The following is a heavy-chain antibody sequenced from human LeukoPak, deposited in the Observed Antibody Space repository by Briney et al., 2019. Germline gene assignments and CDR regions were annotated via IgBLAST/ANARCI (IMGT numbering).Heavy chain of an antibody. V-gene: IGHV3-43*01. Sequence: GGSLRLSCAASGFALDDYTMHWVRHPPGRGLEWVSLINWDGTGTHYADSVMGRFTIFRDNSKNSLYLQMNSLRTEDTALFYCAKAVRSSSSWFDYWGLGTLVTVSS. J-gene: IGHJ4*02. CDR2: INWDGTGT. CDR1: GFALDDYT. CDR3: AKAVRSSSSWFDY. D-gene: IGHD6-13*01.